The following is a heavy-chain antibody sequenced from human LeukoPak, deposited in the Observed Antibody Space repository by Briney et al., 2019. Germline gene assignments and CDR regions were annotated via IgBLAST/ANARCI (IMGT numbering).Heavy chain of an antibody. CDR1: GGSFSGYY. V-gene: IGHV4-34*01. J-gene: IGHJ5*02. D-gene: IGHD2-2*01. CDR3: ARQGYCSSTSCHTWWFDP. Sequence: SETLSLICAVYGGSFSGYYWSWIRQPPGKGLEWIGEINHSGSTNYNPSLKSRVTISVDTSKNQFSLKLSSVTAADTAVYYCARQGYCSSTSCHTWWFDPWGQGTLVTVSS. CDR2: INHSGST.